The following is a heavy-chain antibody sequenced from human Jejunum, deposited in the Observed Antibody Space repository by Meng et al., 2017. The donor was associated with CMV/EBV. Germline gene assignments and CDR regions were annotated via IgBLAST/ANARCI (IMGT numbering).Heavy chain of an antibody. CDR2: IRHDGRNT. V-gene: IGHV3-30*03. CDR3: ARNALTVSPYCYGMGV. Sequence: TCRQDWMNCVRQAPGKGLEWVANIRHDGRNTAYADSMQCRFTISRDNSKSSLYLQMNSLRPDDTAVYYCARNALTVSPYCYGMGVWSQGTTVTVSS. D-gene: IGHD4-11*01. CDR1: TCRQDW. J-gene: IGHJ6*02.